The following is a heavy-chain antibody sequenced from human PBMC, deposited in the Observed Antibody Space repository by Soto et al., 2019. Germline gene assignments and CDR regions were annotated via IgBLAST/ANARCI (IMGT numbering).Heavy chain of an antibody. J-gene: IGHJ6*02. CDR1: GGSISSYY. V-gene: IGHV4-59*01. CDR2: IYYSGST. D-gene: IGHD3-16*01. Sequence: PSETLSLTCTVSGGSISSYYWSWIRQPPGKGLEWIGYIYYSGSTNYNPSLKSRVTISVDTSKNQFSLKLSSVTAADTAVYYCAREDLRVGYYGMDVWGQGTTVTVSS. CDR3: AREDLRVGYYGMDV.